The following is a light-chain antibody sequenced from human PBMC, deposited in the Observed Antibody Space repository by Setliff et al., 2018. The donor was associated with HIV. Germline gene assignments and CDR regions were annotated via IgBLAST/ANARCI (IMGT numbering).Light chain of an antibody. V-gene: IGLV2-14*03. Sequence: QSALIQPASVSGSPGQSITISCTGTSSDVGHYNYVSWYQQHPGKAPKFMIYDVSNRPSGISNRFSGSKSGNTASLTISGLRAEDEADYYCSSYTTSSTYVFGTGTKSPS. CDR1: SSDVGHYNY. CDR3: SSYTTSSTYV. J-gene: IGLJ1*01. CDR2: DVS.